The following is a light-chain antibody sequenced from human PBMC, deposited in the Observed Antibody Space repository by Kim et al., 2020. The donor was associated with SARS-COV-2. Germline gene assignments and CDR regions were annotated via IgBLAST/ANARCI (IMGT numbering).Light chain of an antibody. CDR1: SNDVGAYNY. CDR2: DVK. V-gene: IGLV2-14*03. Sequence: QSALTQPASLSGSPGQSITIPCTGTSNDVGAYNYVSWYRQYPGKVPQLLIYDVKNRPSGVSSRFSGSKSGDTASLTISGLQTQDEAYYYCCAFSRANTGIFGTGTKVTVL. CDR3: CAFSRANTGI. J-gene: IGLJ1*01.